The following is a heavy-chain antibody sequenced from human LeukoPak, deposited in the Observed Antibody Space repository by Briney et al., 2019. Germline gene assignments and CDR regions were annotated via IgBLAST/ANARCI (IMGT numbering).Heavy chain of an antibody. CDR3: ARDQTGGGIDY. V-gene: IGHV3-30-3*01. CDR1: GFTFSSYT. D-gene: IGHD3-16*02. J-gene: IGHJ4*02. CDR2: ISYDGSNK. Sequence: GGSLRLSCAASGFTFSSYTMHWVRQAPGKGLEWVAVISYDGSNKYYADSVKGRFTISRNNSKNTLYLQMNSLRAEDTAVYNCARDQTGGGIDYWGQGTLVTVSS.